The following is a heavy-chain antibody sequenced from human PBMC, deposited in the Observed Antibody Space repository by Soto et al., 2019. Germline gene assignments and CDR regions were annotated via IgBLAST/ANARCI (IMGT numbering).Heavy chain of an antibody. D-gene: IGHD1-26*01. CDR3: ARSCGVGATQASDC. Sequence: PSETLSLTCAVYGGSFSGYYWSWVRQPPGKGLEWIGKINLGGSTNYNPSLKSRVTISVGKSKEQFSLKVRSVTAADTTIYYSARSCGVGATQASDCWGLQSLVTVSS. J-gene: IGHJ4*01. V-gene: IGHV4-34*01. CDR2: INLGGST. CDR1: GGSFSGYY.